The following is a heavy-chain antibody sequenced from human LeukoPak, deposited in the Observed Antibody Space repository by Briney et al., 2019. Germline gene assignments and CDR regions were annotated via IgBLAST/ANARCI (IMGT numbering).Heavy chain of an antibody. Sequence: GGSLRLSCAASGFTFSSYSMNWVRQAPGKGLEWVSYISSSGSTIYYVDSVKGRFTISRDNAKNSLYLQMNSLRAEDTAVYYCARVTSGSYFDYWGQGTLVTVSS. CDR3: ARVTSGSYFDY. D-gene: IGHD1-26*01. V-gene: IGHV3-48*04. J-gene: IGHJ4*02. CDR2: ISSSGSTI. CDR1: GFTFSSYS.